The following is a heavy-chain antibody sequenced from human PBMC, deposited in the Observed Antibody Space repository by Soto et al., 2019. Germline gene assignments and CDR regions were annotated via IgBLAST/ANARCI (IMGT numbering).Heavy chain of an antibody. V-gene: IGHV1-46*03. D-gene: IGHD2-21*02. CDR2: INPGEAYT. CDR3: ARAFVVVTSATVAFDT. CDR1: GYTFTAYP. J-gene: IGHJ5*02. Sequence: QVQLGQSGAEVKKPVASGKVSGKSSGYTFTAYPIHWVRQAPGQGLEWVGTINPGEAYTTYGQKLPGRLTLIRDTSTSTLYMELRSISPDDTAIYYCARAFVVVTSATVAFDTWGQGTLVAVSS.